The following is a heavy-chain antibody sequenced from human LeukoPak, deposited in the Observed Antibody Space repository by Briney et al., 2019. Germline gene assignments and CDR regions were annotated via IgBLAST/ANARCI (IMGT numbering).Heavy chain of an antibody. Sequence: GGSLRLSCAASGFTFSSYWMSWVRQAPGKGLEWVANIKQDGSEKYYVDSVKGRFTISRDDAKNSLYLQMNSLRAEDTAVYYCARIYKKSITIFGVAYPSGYYYMDVWGKGTTVTVSS. CDR1: GFTFSSYW. CDR3: ARIYKKSITIFGVAYPSGYYYMDV. J-gene: IGHJ6*03. D-gene: IGHD3-3*01. V-gene: IGHV3-7*01. CDR2: IKQDGSEK.